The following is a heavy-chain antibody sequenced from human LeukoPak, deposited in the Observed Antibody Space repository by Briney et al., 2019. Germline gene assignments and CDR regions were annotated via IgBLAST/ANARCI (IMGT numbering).Heavy chain of an antibody. J-gene: IGHJ4*02. V-gene: IGHV3-7*01. D-gene: IGHD2-2*01. CDR1: GLTFSNYW. CDR3: AKDRSRFYY. Sequence: GGSLRLSCAASGLTFSNYWMSWVRQAPGKGLEWVANIKEDGNEKYYVDSVKGRFTISRDNAKKSLYLQMNSLRAEDTAVYYCAKDRSRFYYWGQGTPVTVSS. CDR2: IKEDGNEK.